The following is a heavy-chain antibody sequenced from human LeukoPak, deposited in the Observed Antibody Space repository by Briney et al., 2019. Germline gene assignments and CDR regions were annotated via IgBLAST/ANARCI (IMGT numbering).Heavy chain of an antibody. CDR1: GYTFSAYY. CDR3: ARYSSSGGGDY. D-gene: IGHD6-13*01. CDR2: VNPNSGGT. V-gene: IGHV1-2*02. Sequence: ASVKVSCKASGYTFSAYYLHWVRQAPGQGLEWMGWVNPNSGGTNYAQNYQGRVTMTRDTSISTAYMELSRLRSDDTAVYYCARYSSSGGGDYWGQGTLVTVSS. J-gene: IGHJ4*02.